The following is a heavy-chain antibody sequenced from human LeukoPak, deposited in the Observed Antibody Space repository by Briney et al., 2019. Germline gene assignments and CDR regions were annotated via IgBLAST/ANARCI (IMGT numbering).Heavy chain of an antibody. CDR2: ISTYNGNT. D-gene: IGHD2-2*01. V-gene: IGHV1-18*01. CDR1: GYTFTSYG. CDR3: ARGTRRDCSSTNCYLAY. J-gene: IGHJ4*02. Sequence: SVKVSCTASGYTFTSYGISCVRHAPGQGLEWMGWISTYNGNTNYAQKLQGRVTMTTDTSTSTAYMELRSLRSDDTAVYYCARGTRRDCSSTNCYLAYWGQGTLVTVSS.